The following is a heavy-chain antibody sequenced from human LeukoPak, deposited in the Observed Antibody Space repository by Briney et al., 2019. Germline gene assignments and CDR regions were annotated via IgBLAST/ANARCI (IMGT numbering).Heavy chain of an antibody. CDR2: IGGSSGDI. V-gene: IGHV3-23*01. CDR1: GFTFSRYG. D-gene: IGHD1-1*01. J-gene: IGHJ6*03. Sequence: PGGSLRLSCAASGFTFSRYGMNWVRQAPGKGLEWVSCIGGSSGDIYYADSVKGRFTISRDNSKNTLYLQMNSLRAEDTAVYYCAKGGTHWPTGYYYMDVWGKGTTVTVSS. CDR3: AKGGTHWPTGYYYMDV.